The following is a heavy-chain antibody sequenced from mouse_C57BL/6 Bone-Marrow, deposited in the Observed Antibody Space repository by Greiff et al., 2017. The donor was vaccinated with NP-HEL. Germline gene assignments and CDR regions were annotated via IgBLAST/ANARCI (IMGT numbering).Heavy chain of an antibody. CDR2: IYPRSGNT. V-gene: IGHV1-81*01. CDR3: ARWVHWGFDY. J-gene: IGHJ2*01. D-gene: IGHD4-1*01. CDR1: GYTFTSYG. Sequence: VQVVESGAELARPGASVQLSCKASGYTFTSYGISWVKQRTGQGLEWIGEIYPRSGNTYYNEKFKGKATLTADKSSSTAYMELRSLTSEDSAVYFCARWVHWGFDYWGQGTTLTVSS.